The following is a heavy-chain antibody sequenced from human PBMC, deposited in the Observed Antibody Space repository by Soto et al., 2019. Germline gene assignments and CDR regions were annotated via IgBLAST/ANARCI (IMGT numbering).Heavy chain of an antibody. Sequence: ASVKVSCKASGYTFTRYDINWVRQATGQGLEWMGWMNLKSGYTGSAQKFQGRVTMTSDTSISTAYMELSSLTSEDTAVYYCGREAPDLDSWGQGTLVTVSS. CDR2: MNLKSGYT. J-gene: IGHJ4*02. CDR3: GREAPDLDS. V-gene: IGHV1-8*01. CDR1: GYTFTRYD.